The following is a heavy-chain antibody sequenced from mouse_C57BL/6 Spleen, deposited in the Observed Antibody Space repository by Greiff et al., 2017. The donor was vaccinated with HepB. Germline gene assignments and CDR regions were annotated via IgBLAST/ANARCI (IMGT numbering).Heavy chain of an antibody. J-gene: IGHJ3*01. CDR1: GYSFTDYN. V-gene: IGHV1-39*01. CDR3: ARDYDYDGTWFAY. CDR2: INPNYGTT. Sequence: EVKLMESGPELVKPGASVKISCKASGYSFTDYNMNWVKQSNGKSLEWIGVINPNYGTTSYNQKFKGKATLTVDQSSSTAYMQLDSLTSEDSAVYYCARDYDYDGTWFAYWGQGTLVTVSA. D-gene: IGHD2-4*01.